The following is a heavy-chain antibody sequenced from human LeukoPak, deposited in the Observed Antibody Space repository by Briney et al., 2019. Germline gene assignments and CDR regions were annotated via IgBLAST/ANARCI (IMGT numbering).Heavy chain of an antibody. J-gene: IGHJ4*02. CDR2: IYPGDSDT. D-gene: IGHD5-24*01. V-gene: IGHV5-51*01. CDR3: ARGKDGYNYFDY. CDR1: GYSFTTYW. Sequence: GESLKISCKASGYSFTTYWIGWVRQMPGKGLGWMGVIYPGDSDTRYSLSFQGQVTISADKSISTAYLQWSSLKASDTAMYYCARGKDGYNYFDYRGQGTLVTVSS.